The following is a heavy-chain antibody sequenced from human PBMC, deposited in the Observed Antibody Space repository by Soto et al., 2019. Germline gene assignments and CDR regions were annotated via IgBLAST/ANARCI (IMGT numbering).Heavy chain of an antibody. CDR2: IYYSGST. CDR3: ARQTYYDILTGYYTLDY. V-gene: IGHV4-39*01. J-gene: IGHJ4*02. Sequence: SETLSLTCTVSGGSISSSSYYWGWIRQPPGKGLEWIGSIYYSGSTYYNPSLKSRVTISVDTSKNQFSLKLSSVTAADTAVYYCARQTYYDILTGYYTLDYWGQGTXVTVPQ. D-gene: IGHD3-9*01. CDR1: GGSISSSSYY.